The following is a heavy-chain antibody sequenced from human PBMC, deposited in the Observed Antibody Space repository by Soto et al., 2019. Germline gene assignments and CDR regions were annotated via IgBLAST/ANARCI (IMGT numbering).Heavy chain of an antibody. D-gene: IGHD5-18*01. V-gene: IGHV3-72*01. CDR2: SRNKDNSFST. CDR1: GFTFSDHY. J-gene: IGHJ4*02. Sequence: EVQLVESGGGLVQPGGSLRLSCEVSGFTFSDHYMDWVRQAPGKGLEWVGRSRNKDNSFSTAYAPSVKGRFTISRDDSKSSLYLQMHSLKTHDTAVYYCTRIAYNYGPSDYWGQGTLVTVSS. CDR3: TRIAYNYGPSDY.